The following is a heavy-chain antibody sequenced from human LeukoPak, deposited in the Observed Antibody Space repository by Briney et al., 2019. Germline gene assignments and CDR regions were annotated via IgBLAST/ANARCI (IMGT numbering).Heavy chain of an antibody. Sequence: PGGSLRLSCAASGFTVSSNYMSWVRQAPGKGLEWVSVIYSGGSTYYADSVKGRFTISRDNSKNTLYLQMNSLRAEDTAVYYCASGGSPGPSYYYYGMDVWGQGTTVTVSS. J-gene: IGHJ6*02. CDR1: GFTVSSNY. D-gene: IGHD1-26*01. CDR3: ASGGSPGPSYYYYGMDV. V-gene: IGHV3-66*01. CDR2: IYSGGST.